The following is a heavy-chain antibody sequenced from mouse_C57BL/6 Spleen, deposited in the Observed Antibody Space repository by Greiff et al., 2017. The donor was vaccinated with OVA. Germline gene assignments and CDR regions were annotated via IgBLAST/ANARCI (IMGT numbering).Heavy chain of an antibody. Sequence: VQLQQSGPELVKPGASVKISCKASGYTFTDYYMNWVKQSHGKSLEWIGDINPNNGGTSYNQKFKGKATLTVDKSSSTAYMELRSLTSEDSAVYYCARVGFLLDYWGPGTTLTVSS. V-gene: IGHV1-26*01. J-gene: IGHJ2*01. CDR2: INPNNGGT. CDR3: ARVGFLLDY. CDR1: GYTFTDYY.